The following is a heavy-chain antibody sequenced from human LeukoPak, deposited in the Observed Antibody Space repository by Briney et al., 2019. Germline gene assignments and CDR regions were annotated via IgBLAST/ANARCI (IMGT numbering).Heavy chain of an antibody. CDR1: GGSISSYY. J-gene: IGHJ5*02. CDR3: ARRRAEGGSNGHYNWFDP. Sequence: SETLSLTCTVSGGSISSYYWGWLRQPPGKGLEWIGYIYFSGTTKYNPSLESRVTISVDTSKNQFSLKLSSVTAADTAVYYCARRRAEGGSNGHYNWFDPWGQGILVTVSS. CDR2: IYFSGTT. V-gene: IGHV4-59*08. D-gene: IGHD6-13*01.